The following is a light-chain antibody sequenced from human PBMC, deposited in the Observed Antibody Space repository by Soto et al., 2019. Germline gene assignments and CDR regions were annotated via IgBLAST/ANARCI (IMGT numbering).Light chain of an antibody. CDR2: VAS. Sequence: DIQMTQSPFSVSASIGDRVTITCRASQGISSGLGWYQQKPGKGPKLLIYVASSLQSGVPSRFSGSGSGTDFTLTISSLQPEDFATYYCQQTNSFPLTFGGGTKVDIK. CDR1: QGISSG. CDR3: QQTNSFPLT. V-gene: IGKV1D-12*01. J-gene: IGKJ4*01.